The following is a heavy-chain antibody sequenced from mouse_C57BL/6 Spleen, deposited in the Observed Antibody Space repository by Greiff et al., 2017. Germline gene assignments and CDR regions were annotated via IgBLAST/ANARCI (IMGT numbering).Heavy chain of an antibody. J-gene: IGHJ4*01. CDR2: ISSGGSYT. CDR1: GFTFSSYG. V-gene: IGHV5-6*02. Sequence: EVKLVESGGDLVKPGGSLKLSCAASGFTFSSYGMSWVRQTPDKRLEWVATISSGGSYTYYPDSVKGLFTISRDNAKNTLYLQMSSLKSEDTAMYYCARGTTVVATDYAMDYWGQGTSVTVSS. D-gene: IGHD1-1*01. CDR3: ARGTTVVATDYAMDY.